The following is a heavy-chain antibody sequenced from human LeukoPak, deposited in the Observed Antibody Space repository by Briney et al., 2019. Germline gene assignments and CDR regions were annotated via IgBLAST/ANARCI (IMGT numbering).Heavy chain of an antibody. CDR1: GFTFSSYS. CDR2: ISSSSSYI. V-gene: IGHV3-21*01. Sequence: PGGSLRLSCAASGFTFSSYSMNWVRQAPGKGLEWVSSISSSSSYIYYADSVKGRFTISRDNAKNSLYLQMNSLRAEDTAVYYCARASRYYYDSSGYYRDYWGQGTLVTVSS. D-gene: IGHD3-22*01. CDR3: ARASRYYYDSSGYYRDY. J-gene: IGHJ4*02.